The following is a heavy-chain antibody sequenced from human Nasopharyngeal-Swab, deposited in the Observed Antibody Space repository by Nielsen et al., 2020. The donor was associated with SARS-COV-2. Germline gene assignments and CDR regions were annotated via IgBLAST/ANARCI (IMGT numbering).Heavy chain of an antibody. D-gene: IGHD2-15*01. CDR2: IGTAGDT. CDR1: GFTFSSYD. J-gene: IGHJ6*02. Sequence: GESLKISCAASGFTFSSYDMHWVRQATGKGLEWVSAIGTAGDTYYPGSVKGRFTISRENAKNSLYLQMNSLRAGDTAVYYCARERTDCNGGSCYSYGMDVWGQGPTVTVSS. V-gene: IGHV3-13*01. CDR3: ARERTDCNGGSCYSYGMDV.